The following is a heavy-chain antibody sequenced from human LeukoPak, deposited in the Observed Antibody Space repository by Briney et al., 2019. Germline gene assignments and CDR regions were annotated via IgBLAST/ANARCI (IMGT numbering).Heavy chain of an antibody. CDR1: GYTFTSYG. Sequence: GVSVKVSCKASGYTFTSYGISWVRQAPGQGLEWMGWISAYNGNTNYAQKLQGRVTMTTDTSTSTAYMELRSLRSDDTAVYYCARETLGRITMVRGVIRGRFDPWGQGTLVTVSS. J-gene: IGHJ5*02. CDR2: ISAYNGNT. V-gene: IGHV1-18*01. CDR3: ARETLGRITMVRGVIRGRFDP. D-gene: IGHD3-10*01.